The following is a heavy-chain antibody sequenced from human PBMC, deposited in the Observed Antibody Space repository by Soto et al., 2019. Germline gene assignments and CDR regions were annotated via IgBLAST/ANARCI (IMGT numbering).Heavy chain of an antibody. CDR2: ISAYNGNT. CDR1: GYTFTSYG. CDR3: ARDHYDILTGYYFYYYYGMDV. V-gene: IGHV1-18*01. D-gene: IGHD3-9*01. Sequence: QVPLVQSGAEVKKPGASVKVSCKASGYTFTSYGISWVRQAPGQGLEWMGWISAYNGNTNYAQKLQGRVTMTTDTSTSTAYMELRSLRSDDTAMYYCARDHYDILTGYYFYYYYGMDVWGQGTTVTVSS. J-gene: IGHJ6*02.